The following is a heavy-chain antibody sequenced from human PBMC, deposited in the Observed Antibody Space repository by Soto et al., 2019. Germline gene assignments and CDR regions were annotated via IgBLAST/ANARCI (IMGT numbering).Heavy chain of an antibody. Sequence: ETLSLTCTVSGGSISSYYWSWIRQPPGKGLEWIGYIYYSGSTNYNPSLKSRVTISVDTSKNQFSLKLSSVTAADTAVYYCAGISGYSGYDAFDIWGQGTMVTVSS. J-gene: IGHJ3*02. D-gene: IGHD5-12*01. CDR2: IYYSGST. CDR1: GGSISSYY. V-gene: IGHV4-59*01. CDR3: AGISGYSGYDAFDI.